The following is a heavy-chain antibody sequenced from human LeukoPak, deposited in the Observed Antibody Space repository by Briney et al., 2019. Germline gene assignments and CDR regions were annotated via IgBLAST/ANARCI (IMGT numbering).Heavy chain of an antibody. CDR3: AREGGGGGMDV. V-gene: IGHV4-59*01. D-gene: IGHD2-21*01. Sequence: SETLSLTCTVSGGSISSYYWSWIRQPPGKGLEWIGYIYYSGSTNYNPSLKSRVTISVDTSKNQFSLKLSSVTAADTAVYYCAREGGGGGMDVWGQGTTVTVSS. J-gene: IGHJ6*02. CDR1: GGSISSYY. CDR2: IYYSGST.